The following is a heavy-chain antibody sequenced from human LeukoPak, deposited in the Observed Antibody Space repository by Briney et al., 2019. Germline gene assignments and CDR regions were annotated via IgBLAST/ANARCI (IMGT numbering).Heavy chain of an antibody. Sequence: SQTLSLTCTVSGGSISSGDYYWSWIRQPPGKGLEWIGYIYYSGSTNYNPSLKSRVTISVDTSKNQFSLKLSSVTAADTAVYYCARELAVAGRYFDYWGQGTLVTVSS. CDR2: IYYSGST. V-gene: IGHV4-61*08. D-gene: IGHD6-19*01. CDR1: GGSISSGDYY. CDR3: ARELAVAGRYFDY. J-gene: IGHJ4*02.